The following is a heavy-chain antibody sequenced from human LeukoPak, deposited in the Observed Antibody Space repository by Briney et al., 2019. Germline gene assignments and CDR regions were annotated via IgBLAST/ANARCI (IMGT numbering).Heavy chain of an antibody. CDR2: IYPGDSDT. V-gene: IGHV5-51*01. J-gene: IGHJ5*02. CDR3: ARIIAVAGGINWFDP. D-gene: IGHD6-19*01. CDR1: GYSFTSYW. Sequence: GESLKISCKGSGYSFTSYWIGWVRQMPGKGLGWMGIIYPGDSDTRYSPSFQGQVTISADKSISTAYLQWSSLKASDTAMYYCARIIAVAGGINWFDPWGQGTLVTVSS.